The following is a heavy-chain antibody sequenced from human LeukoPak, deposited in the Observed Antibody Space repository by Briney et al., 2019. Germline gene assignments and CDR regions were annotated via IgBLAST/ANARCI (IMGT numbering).Heavy chain of an antibody. J-gene: IGHJ4*02. CDR1: GFTFSSYG. CDR2: INTSGGST. Sequence: GGSLRLSCAAPGFTFSSYGMSWVRQAPGKGLEWVSAINTSGGSTYYADSVKGRFTISRDNSKNSLYLRMNSLRAEDTAVYYCAKDVGPYGDYEDYWGQGTLVTVSS. V-gene: IGHV3-23*01. CDR3: AKDVGPYGDYEDY. D-gene: IGHD4-17*01.